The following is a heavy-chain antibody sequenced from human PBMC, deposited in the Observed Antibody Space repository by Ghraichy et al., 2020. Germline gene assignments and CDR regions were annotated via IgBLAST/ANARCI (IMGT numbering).Heavy chain of an antibody. CDR2: IWYDGSNK. Sequence: GGSLRLSCAASGFTFSSYGMHWVRQAPGKGLEWVAVIWYDGSNKYYADSVKGRFTISRDNSKNTLSLQMNSLRAEDTAVYYCARKEYSSSRQYYYYYGMDVWGQGTTVTVSS. J-gene: IGHJ6*02. D-gene: IGHD6-6*01. V-gene: IGHV3-33*01. CDR3: ARKEYSSSRQYYYYYGMDV. CDR1: GFTFSSYG.